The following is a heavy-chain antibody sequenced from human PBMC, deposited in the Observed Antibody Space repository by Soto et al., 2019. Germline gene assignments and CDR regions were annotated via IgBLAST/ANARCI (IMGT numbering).Heavy chain of an antibody. J-gene: IGHJ4*01. D-gene: IGHD2-15*01. CDR1: GFPFSSYG. Sequence: GGSLRLSCVASGFPFSSYGIHLVRQSPGKGLEWVAVISSDGNTKYYADSVKGRFTISRDNSKNTLYLQMDSLRPEDKAVYYCAKEVAGYGDFDYWGHGTLVTVSS. V-gene: IGHV3-30*18. CDR3: AKEVAGYGDFDY. CDR2: ISSDGNTK.